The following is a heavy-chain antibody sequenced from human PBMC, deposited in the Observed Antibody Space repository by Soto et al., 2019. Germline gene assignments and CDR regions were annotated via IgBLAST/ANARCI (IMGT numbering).Heavy chain of an antibody. CDR2: INYNGGTT. J-gene: IGHJ4*02. Sequence: PGGSLRLSCSASGFPFSSHAMHWVRQAPGKGLEYVSAINYNGGTTYYGDSVKGRFTISRDNSKNTLYLQMSSLKVEDTAVYHWGTRGGIEARNLDYWGQGTLVTVCS. V-gene: IGHV3-64D*06. CDR3: GTRGGIEARNLDY. CDR1: GFPFSSHA. D-gene: IGHD6-6*01.